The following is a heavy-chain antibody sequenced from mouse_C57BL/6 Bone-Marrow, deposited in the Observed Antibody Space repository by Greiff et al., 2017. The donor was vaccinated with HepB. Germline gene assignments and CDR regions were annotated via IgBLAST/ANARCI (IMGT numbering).Heavy chain of an antibody. CDR2: IYPGSGST. CDR1: GYTFTSYW. J-gene: IGHJ1*03. V-gene: IGHV1-55*01. Sequence: VQLQQSGAELVKPGASVKMSCKASGYTFTSYWITWVKQRPGQGLEWIGDIYPGSGSTNYNEKFKSKATLTVDTSSSTAYMQLSSLTSEDSAVYYCARDGFYYGSSYGYWYFDVWGTGTTVTVSS. D-gene: IGHD1-1*01. CDR3: ARDGFYYGSSYGYWYFDV.